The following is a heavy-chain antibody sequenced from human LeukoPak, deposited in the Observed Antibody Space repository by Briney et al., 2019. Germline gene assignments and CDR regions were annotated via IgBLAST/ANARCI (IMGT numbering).Heavy chain of an antibody. Sequence: SETLSLTCTVSGGSISSSSYYWGWIRQPPGKGLEWIGSIYYSGSTYYNPSLRSRVTISADTSKNQLSLKLSSVTAADTAVYYCARHKGNYYGSGSYYNDNWGQGILVTVSS. CDR2: IYYSGST. D-gene: IGHD3-10*01. V-gene: IGHV4-39*01. CDR1: GGSISSSSYY. J-gene: IGHJ4*02. CDR3: ARHKGNYYGSGSYYNDN.